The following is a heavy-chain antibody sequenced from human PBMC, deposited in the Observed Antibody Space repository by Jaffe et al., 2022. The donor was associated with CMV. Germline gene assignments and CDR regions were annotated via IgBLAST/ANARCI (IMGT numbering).Heavy chain of an antibody. V-gene: IGHV1-46*01. D-gene: IGHD3-10*01. CDR1: GYTFTSYY. Sequence: QVQLVQSGAEVKKPGASVKVSCKASGYTFTSYYMHWVRQAPGQGLEWMGIINPSGGSTSYAQKFQGRVTMTRDTSTSTVYMELSSLRSEDTAVYYCARATPVTMVRGVPGAFDIWGQGTMVTVSS. J-gene: IGHJ3*02. CDR2: INPSGGST. CDR3: ARATPVTMVRGVPGAFDI.